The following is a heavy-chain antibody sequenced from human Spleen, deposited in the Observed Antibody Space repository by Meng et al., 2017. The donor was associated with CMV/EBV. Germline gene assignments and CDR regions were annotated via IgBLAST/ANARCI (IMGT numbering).Heavy chain of an antibody. CDR2: INPNSGGT. D-gene: IGHD3-22*01. Sequence: ASVKVSCKASGYTFTGQYIHWVRQAPGHGLEWMGWINPNSGGTNYEQKFQGRVTMTRDTSISTAYMELSSLRSDDTAVYYCARTYYYDGSAYYAFDYWGQGTLVTVSS. V-gene: IGHV1-2*02. CDR1: GYTFTGQY. CDR3: ARTYYYDGSAYYAFDY. J-gene: IGHJ4*02.